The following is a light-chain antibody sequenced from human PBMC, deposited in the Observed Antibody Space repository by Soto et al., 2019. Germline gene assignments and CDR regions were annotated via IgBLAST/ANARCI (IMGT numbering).Light chain of an antibody. CDR3: WQTYRTLCT. V-gene: IGKV1-39*01. Sequence: DIQMTQSASSLSASVGDRVTITCRASQSINRYLNWYQQKPGKAPKLLIYAASSLQRGVPSRFSCSRSGPDFPLTIIIPQPEDFAMYHRWQTYRTLCTVGQGIKVEIK. CDR1: QSINRY. J-gene: IGKJ1*01. CDR2: AAS.